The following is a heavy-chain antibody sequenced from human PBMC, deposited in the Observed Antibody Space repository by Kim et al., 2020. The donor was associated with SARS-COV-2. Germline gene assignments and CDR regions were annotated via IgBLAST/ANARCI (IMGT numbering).Heavy chain of an antibody. Sequence: GGSLRLSCAASGFTFRDFYMSWIRQAPGKGPEWLSYISPSGTFASYADPVKGRFTISRDSADNSVFLQMNNLRDDDTAVYYCATDPTAWWGQGTLVTVSS. CDR1: GFTFRDFY. CDR2: ISPSGTFA. CDR3: ATDPTAW. J-gene: IGHJ4*02. V-gene: IGHV3-11*05.